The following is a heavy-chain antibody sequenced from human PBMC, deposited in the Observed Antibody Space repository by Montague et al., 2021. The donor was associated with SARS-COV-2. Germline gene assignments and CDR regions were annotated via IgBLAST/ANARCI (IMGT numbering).Heavy chain of an antibody. J-gene: IGHJ3*01. CDR2: TYYESKWLN. CDR3: ARCDIPRGTFSV. V-gene: IGHV6-1*01. CDR1: GDSVSRNSAT. D-gene: IGHD3-16*01. Sequence: CAISGDSVSRNSATWNWIMQSPSRGLEWLGRTYYESKWLNDYRGSVRSRMIINPDTSRNQFSLQFISVTPEDTAVYYCARCDIPRGTFSVWGQGTMVTVSS.